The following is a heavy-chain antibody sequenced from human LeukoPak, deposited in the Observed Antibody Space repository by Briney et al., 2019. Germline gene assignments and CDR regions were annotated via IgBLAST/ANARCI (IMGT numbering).Heavy chain of an antibody. V-gene: IGHV3-15*01. CDR1: GFTFSDAW. CDR2: IKSKIAGETT. J-gene: IGHJ4*02. D-gene: IGHD2-21*02. Sequence: PGGSLRLSCAVSGFTFSDAWMNWVRQAPGKGLEWVGHIKSKIAGETTDYATPVKGRFTISRDDSKNTVYLQLNSLKTEDTAVYYCVTAVRLKDVDFWGQGTLVTVSS. CDR3: VTAVRLKDVDF.